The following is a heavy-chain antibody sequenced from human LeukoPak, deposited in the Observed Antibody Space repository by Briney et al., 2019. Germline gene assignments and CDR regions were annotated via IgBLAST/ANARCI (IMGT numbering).Heavy chain of an antibody. J-gene: IGHJ4*02. V-gene: IGHV1-69*05. CDR1: GGTFTSFA. CDR3: AREGMATIL. Sequence: ASVKVSCKASGGTFTSFAISGGRQAPGKGLEWMGGIIPIFGTANYAQKFQGRVTITTDESTSTAYMELSSLRSEDTAVYYCAREGMATILWGQGTLVTVSS. D-gene: IGHD5-24*01. CDR2: IIPIFGTA.